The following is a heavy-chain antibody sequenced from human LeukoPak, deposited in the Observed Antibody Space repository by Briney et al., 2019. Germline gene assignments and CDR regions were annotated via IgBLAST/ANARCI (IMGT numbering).Heavy chain of an antibody. CDR3: ARKPISFDPPSDFWSGRRVYYYYGMDV. CDR1: GYTFTSYA. V-gene: IGHV1-3*01. J-gene: IGHJ6*02. D-gene: IGHD3-3*01. CDR2: INAGNGNT. Sequence: RASVKVSCKASGYTFTSYAMHWVRQAPGQRLEWMGWINAGNGNTKYSQKFQGRVTITRDTSASTAYMELSSLRSEDTAVYYCARKPISFDPPSDFWSGRRVYYYYGMDVWGQGTTVTVSS.